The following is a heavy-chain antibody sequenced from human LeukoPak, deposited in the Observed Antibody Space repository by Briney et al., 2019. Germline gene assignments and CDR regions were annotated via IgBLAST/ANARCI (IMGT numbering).Heavy chain of an antibody. CDR3: AKDLSADPTAGY. D-gene: IGHD2-2*01. CDR2: ISGSGGST. J-gene: IGHJ4*02. CDR1: GFTFSSYA. Sequence: GGSLRLSCAASGFTFSSYAMSWVRQAPGKGLEWVSAISGSGGSTYYADSVKGRFTISRDNSKNTLYLQVNSLRAEDTAVYYCAKDLSADPTAGYWGQGTLVTVSS. V-gene: IGHV3-23*01.